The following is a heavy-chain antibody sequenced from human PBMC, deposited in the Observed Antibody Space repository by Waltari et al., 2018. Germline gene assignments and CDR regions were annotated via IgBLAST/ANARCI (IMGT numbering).Heavy chain of an antibody. Sequence: QVQLQESGPGLVKPSETLSLTCTVSGGSISSHYWRWIRQPPGKGLEWIGYIYYSGSTNYHPSLKSRVTISVDTSKNQFSLKLSSVTAADTAVDYCARDPGIAVAGTRYFDLWGRGTLVTVSS. CDR1: GGSISSHY. D-gene: IGHD6-19*01. CDR3: ARDPGIAVAGTRYFDL. V-gene: IGHV4-59*11. CDR2: IYYSGST. J-gene: IGHJ2*01.